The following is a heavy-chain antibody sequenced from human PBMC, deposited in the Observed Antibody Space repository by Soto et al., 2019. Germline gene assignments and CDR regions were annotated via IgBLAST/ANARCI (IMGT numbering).Heavy chain of an antibody. CDR1: GESFSGHY. CDR3: AGGWTGTTYYYYYGMDV. D-gene: IGHD1-1*01. Sequence: PSETLSLTCGVYGESFSGHYWGWIRQPPGKGLEWIGEINHSGSTNYNPSLKSRVTISVDTSKNQFSLKLSSVTAADTAVYYCAGGWTGTTYYYYYGMDVWGQGTTVTVSS. J-gene: IGHJ6*02. V-gene: IGHV4-34*01. CDR2: INHSGST.